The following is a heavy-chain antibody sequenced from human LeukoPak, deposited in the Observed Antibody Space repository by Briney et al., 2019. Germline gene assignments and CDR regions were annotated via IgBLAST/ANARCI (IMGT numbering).Heavy chain of an antibody. Sequence: GASVKVSCKVSGYTLTELSMHWVRQAPGKGLGWMGGFDPEDGETIYAQKFQGRVTMTEDTSTDTAYMELSSLRSEDTAVYYCATDPGSFWGRYGMDVWGQGTTVTVSS. CDR3: ATDPGSFWGRYGMDV. D-gene: IGHD3-16*01. CDR2: FDPEDGET. J-gene: IGHJ6*02. V-gene: IGHV1-24*01. CDR1: GYTLTELS.